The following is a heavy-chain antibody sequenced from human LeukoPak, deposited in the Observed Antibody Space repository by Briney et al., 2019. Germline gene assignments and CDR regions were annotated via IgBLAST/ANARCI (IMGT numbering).Heavy chain of an antibody. D-gene: IGHD3-10*01. J-gene: IGHJ5*02. CDR3: ARQNIETLLWKVNWFDP. CDR2: INHSGST. Sequence: SETLSLTCAVYGGSFSGYYWSWIRQPPGKGLEWIGEINHSGSTYYNPSLKSRVTISVDTSKNQFSLKLSSVTAADTAVYYCARQNIETLLWKVNWFDPWGQGTLVTVSS. CDR1: GGSFSGYY. V-gene: IGHV4-34*01.